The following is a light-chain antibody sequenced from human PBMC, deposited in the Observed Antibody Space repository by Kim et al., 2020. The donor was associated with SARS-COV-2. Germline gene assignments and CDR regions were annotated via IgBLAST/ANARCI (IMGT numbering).Light chain of an antibody. J-gene: IGLJ3*02. CDR3: QAWDSNAGV. Sequence: VSPGQAATITCSGHRLGEKDGSWYQQRPGQSPVLVIYQDNKRPAGIPERFSGSNSGNTATLTVSGTQAMDEADYYCQAWDSNAGVFGGGTQLTVL. V-gene: IGLV3-1*01. CDR2: QDN. CDR1: RLGEKD.